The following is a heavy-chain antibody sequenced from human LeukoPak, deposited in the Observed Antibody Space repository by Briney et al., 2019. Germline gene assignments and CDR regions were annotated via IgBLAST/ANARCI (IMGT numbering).Heavy chain of an antibody. J-gene: IGHJ6*02. CDR3: ARYCSSTSCDYYYYGMDV. Sequence: GGSLRLSCAASGFTFSSYEMNWVRQAPGKGLDLVSYISSSCSTIYYADSVKGRFTISRDNAKNSLYLQMNSLRAEDTAVYYCARYCSSTSCDYYYYGMDVWGQGTTVTVSS. V-gene: IGHV3-48*03. D-gene: IGHD2-2*01. CDR2: ISSSCSTI. CDR1: GFTFSSYE.